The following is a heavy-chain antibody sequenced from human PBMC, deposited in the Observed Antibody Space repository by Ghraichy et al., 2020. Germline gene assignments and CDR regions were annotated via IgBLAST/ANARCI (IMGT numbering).Heavy chain of an antibody. J-gene: IGHJ5*02. CDR3: ARGLSIGWFRELGP. D-gene: IGHD3-10*01. CDR1: GGSFSGYY. CDR2: INHSGST. Sequence: SQTLSLTCAVYGGSFSGYYWSWIRQPPGKGLEWIGEINHSGSTNYNPSLKSRVTISVDTSENQFSLKLSSVTAADTAVYYCARGLSIGWFRELGPWGQGTLVTVSS. V-gene: IGHV4-34*01.